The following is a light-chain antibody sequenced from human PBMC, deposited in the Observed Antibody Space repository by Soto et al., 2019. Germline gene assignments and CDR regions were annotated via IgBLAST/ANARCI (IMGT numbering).Light chain of an antibody. V-gene: IGKV1-8*01. CDR1: QGISSY. Sequence: SQSPSSLSASTGDRVTITCRASQGISSYLAWYQQKPGKAPKLLIYAASTLQSGVPSRFSGSGSGTDFTLTISCLQSEDFATYYCQQYYSYPWTFGQGTKVDIK. J-gene: IGKJ1*01. CDR2: AAS. CDR3: QQYYSYPWT.